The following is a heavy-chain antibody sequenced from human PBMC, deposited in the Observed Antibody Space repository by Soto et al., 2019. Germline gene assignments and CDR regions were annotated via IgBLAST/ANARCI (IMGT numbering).Heavy chain of an antibody. CDR1: GFTFSSYA. CDR2: ISGRGGST. Sequence: QPGGSLRLSCAASGFTFSSYAMSWVRQAPGKGLEWVSAISGRGGSTYYADSVKGRFTISRDNSKNTLYLQMNSLRAEDTAVYYCAKEGFQYDFWSGYYPFDYWGQGTLVTVSS. D-gene: IGHD3-3*01. CDR3: AKEGFQYDFWSGYYPFDY. V-gene: IGHV3-23*01. J-gene: IGHJ4*02.